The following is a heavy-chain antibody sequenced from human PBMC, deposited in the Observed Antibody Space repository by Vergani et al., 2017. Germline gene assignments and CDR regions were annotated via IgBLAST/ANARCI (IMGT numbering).Heavy chain of an antibody. CDR2: IWYDGSNK. V-gene: IGHV3-33*01. Sequence: VQLVESGGGVVQPGRSLRLSCAASGFTFSSYGMHWVRQAPGKGLEWVAVIWYDGSNKYYADSVKGRFTISRDNSKNTLYLQMNSLRAEDTAVYYCARDVHCSSTSCYWQFDYWGQGTLVTVSS. D-gene: IGHD2-2*01. J-gene: IGHJ4*02. CDR1: GFTFSSYG. CDR3: ARDVHCSSTSCYWQFDY.